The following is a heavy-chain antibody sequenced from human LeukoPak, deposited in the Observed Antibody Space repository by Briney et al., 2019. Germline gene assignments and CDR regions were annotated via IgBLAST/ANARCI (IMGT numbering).Heavy chain of an antibody. CDR3: VRGKYQLPQ. J-gene: IGHJ4*02. Sequence: GASVKVSFKXSGGTFSSYAISWARQAPGQGLERMGWMNPNSGNTGYAQKFQGRVTMTRNTSISTAYMELSSLRSDDTAVYYCVRGKYQLPQWGQGTLVTVSS. CDR1: GGTFSSYA. D-gene: IGHD2-2*01. V-gene: IGHV1-8*02. CDR2: MNPNSGNT.